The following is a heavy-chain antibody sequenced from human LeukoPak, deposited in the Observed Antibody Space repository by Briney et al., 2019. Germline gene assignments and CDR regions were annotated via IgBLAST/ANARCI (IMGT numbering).Heavy chain of an antibody. CDR1: GGSMSSYY. V-gene: IGHV4-4*07. CDR2: LYTSGST. CDR3: VRGGNYGDYVPFDY. J-gene: IGHJ4*02. Sequence: PSETLSLTCTVSGGSMSSYYWSWIRQPAGKGLEWIGRLYTSGSTNYNPSLRSRVTMSVDTSKNQFSLKLSFVTAADTAVYYCVRGGNYGDYVPFDYWGQGTLVTVSS. D-gene: IGHD4-17*01.